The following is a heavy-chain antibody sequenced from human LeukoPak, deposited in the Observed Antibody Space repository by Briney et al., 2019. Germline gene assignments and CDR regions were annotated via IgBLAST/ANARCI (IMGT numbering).Heavy chain of an antibody. CDR3: ARDLFGEWGTY. D-gene: IGHD3-16*01. J-gene: IGHJ4*02. Sequence: PGGSLRLSCAASGFTFSHYAMSWVRQAPGKGLEWVSTSGSGVTPYYADSVKGRFTISRDNAKNSLFLQMNSLRAEDTAVYYCARDLFGEWGTYWGQGTLVTVSS. CDR2: SGSGVTP. CDR1: GFTFSHYA. V-gene: IGHV3-69-1*02.